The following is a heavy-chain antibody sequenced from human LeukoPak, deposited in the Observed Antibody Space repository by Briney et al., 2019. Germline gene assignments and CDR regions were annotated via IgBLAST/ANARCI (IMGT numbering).Heavy chain of an antibody. V-gene: IGHV4-39*07. CDR3: ASETVKQWLVVDY. Sequence: SETLSLTCTVSGGSISSSSYYWGWIRQPPGKGLEWIGCLYYSGSTHYNPSLKSRVTISVDTSKNQFSLKLSSVTAADTAVYYCASETVKQWLVVDYWGQGTLVTVSS. CDR2: LYYSGST. D-gene: IGHD6-19*01. CDR1: GGSISSSSYY. J-gene: IGHJ4*02.